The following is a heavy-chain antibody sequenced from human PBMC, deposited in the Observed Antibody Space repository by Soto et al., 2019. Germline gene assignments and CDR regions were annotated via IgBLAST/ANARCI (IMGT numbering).Heavy chain of an antibody. J-gene: IGHJ6*02. CDR2: ITGDSITI. CDR1: GFTFSTYG. D-gene: IGHD3-10*01. Sequence: EVQLLESGGGLVQPGGSLRLSCAASGFTFSTYGLTWVRQAPGKGLEWVSYITGDSITIYYGDSVKGRFTISRDNAKNSLYLQMNSLRDEDTAVYYCAREVLLGQQSSYQYYDLDVWGQGTTVTVSS. CDR3: AREVLLGQQSSYQYYDLDV. V-gene: IGHV3-48*02.